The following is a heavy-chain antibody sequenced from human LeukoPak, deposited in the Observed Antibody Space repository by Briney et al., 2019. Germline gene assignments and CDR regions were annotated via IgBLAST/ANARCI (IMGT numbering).Heavy chain of an antibody. CDR1: GGTFSSYA. V-gene: IGHV1-69*13. CDR2: IIPIFGTA. J-gene: IGHJ4*02. D-gene: IGHD3-22*01. Sequence: SVKVSCKASGGTFSSYAISWVRQAPGQGLEWMGGIIPIFGTANYAQKFQGRVTITADESTSTAYMELSSLRSEDTAVYYCARRWRLGDSSGPFDYWGQGTLVTVSS. CDR3: ARRWRLGDSSGPFDY.